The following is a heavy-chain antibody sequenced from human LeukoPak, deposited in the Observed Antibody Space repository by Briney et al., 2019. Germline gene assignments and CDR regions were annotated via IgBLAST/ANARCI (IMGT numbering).Heavy chain of an antibody. J-gene: IGHJ3*02. CDR2: IYYSGST. CDR3: ARRHLGALEYYYDSSGGAFDI. V-gene: IGHV4-39*01. D-gene: IGHD3-22*01. Sequence: PGGSLGLSCVASGFSFRNYAIHWVRQAPGKGLEWIGSIYYSGSTYYNPSLKSRVTISVDTSKNQFSLKLSSVTAADTAVYYCARRHLGALEYYYDSSGGAFDIWGQGTMVTVSS. CDR1: GFSFRNYAIH.